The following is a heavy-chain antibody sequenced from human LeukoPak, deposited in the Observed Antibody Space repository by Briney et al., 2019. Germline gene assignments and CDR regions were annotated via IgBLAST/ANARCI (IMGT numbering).Heavy chain of an antibody. CDR3: AVQYGSGSYYTVDAFDI. CDR2: IYPGDSDT. CDR1: GYSFTSYW. J-gene: IGHJ3*02. V-gene: IGHV5-51*01. D-gene: IGHD3-10*01. Sequence: GESLKISCKGSGYSFTSYWIGWVRQMPGKGLEWMGIIYPGDSDTRYSPSFQGQVTISADKSISTAYLQWSSPKASDTAMYYCAVQYGSGSYYTVDAFDIWGQGTMVTVSS.